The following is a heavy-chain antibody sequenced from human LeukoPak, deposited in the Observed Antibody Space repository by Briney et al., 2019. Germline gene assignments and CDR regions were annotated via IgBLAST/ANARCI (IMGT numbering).Heavy chain of an antibody. CDR3: ARDLVVPAAMNGYYYYYGMDV. Sequence: GGSLRLSCAASGFTYSDYYMSWIRQAPGKGLERVSYISSSSSYTNYADSVKGRFTISRDNAKNSLYLQMNSLRAEDTAVYYCARDLVVPAAMNGYYYYYGMDVWGKGTTVTVSS. CDR1: GFTYSDYY. V-gene: IGHV3-11*06. J-gene: IGHJ6*04. CDR2: ISSSSSYT. D-gene: IGHD2-2*01.